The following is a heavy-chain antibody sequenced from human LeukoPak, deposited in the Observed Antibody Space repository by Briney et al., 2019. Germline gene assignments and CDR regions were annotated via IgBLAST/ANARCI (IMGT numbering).Heavy chain of an antibody. Sequence: TGGSLRLSRAASGFTFSSYEMNWVRQAPGKGLEWVSYISSSGSTIYYADSVKGRFTISRDNAKNSLYLQMNSLRAEDTAVYYCARGYGGWYKSTRFDPWGQGTLVTVSS. D-gene: IGHD6-19*01. CDR1: GFTFSSYE. CDR3: ARGYGGWYKSTRFDP. CDR2: ISSSGSTI. J-gene: IGHJ5*02. V-gene: IGHV3-48*03.